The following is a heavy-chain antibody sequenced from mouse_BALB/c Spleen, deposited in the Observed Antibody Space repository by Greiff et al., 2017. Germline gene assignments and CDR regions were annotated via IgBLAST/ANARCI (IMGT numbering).Heavy chain of an antibody. CDR1: GYTFTDYV. J-gene: IGHJ3*01. CDR3: AKRTAVEAKVWFAY. D-gene: IGHD1-1*01. V-gene: IGHV1-77*01. CDR2: IYPGSGST. Sequence: QVQLQQSGPELVKPGASVKMSCKASGYTFTDYVISWVKQRTGQGLEWIGEIYPGSGSTYYNEKFKGKATLTADKSSNTAYMQLSSLTSEDSAVYSGAKRTAVEAKVWFAYWGQGTLVTVSA.